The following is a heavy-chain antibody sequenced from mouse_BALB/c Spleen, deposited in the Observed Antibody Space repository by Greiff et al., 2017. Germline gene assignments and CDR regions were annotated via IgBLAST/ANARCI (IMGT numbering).Heavy chain of an antibody. CDR3: AREGY. CDR1: GFTFRAFY. CDR2: SRNNANAYTT. J-gene: IGHJ3*01. Sequence: EVQVVESGAGLVQPGGSLRLSCAPSGFTFRAFYMEWVRQPPGKRLEWIAASRNNANAYTTEYSASVKGRFIDSRDTSQSIRYLQVNALRAEDTASYYCAREGYWGQGSLVTVAA. V-gene: IGHV7-1*02.